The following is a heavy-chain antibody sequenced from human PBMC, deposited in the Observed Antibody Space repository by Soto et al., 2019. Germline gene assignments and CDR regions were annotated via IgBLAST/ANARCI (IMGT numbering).Heavy chain of an antibody. CDR1: GFSLSTSGVG. J-gene: IGHJ4*02. V-gene: IGHV2-5*02. CDR2: IYSDDDK. CDR3: AHRRGYSYGYYFDY. Sequence: QITLKESGPTLVKPTQTLTLTCTFSGFSLSTSGVGVGWIRQPPGKALEWLALIYSDDDKRYSPSLKSRLTITTDTSKNQVVLTMTNMDPVDTATYYCAHRRGYSYGYYFDYWGQGTLVTVSS. D-gene: IGHD5-18*01.